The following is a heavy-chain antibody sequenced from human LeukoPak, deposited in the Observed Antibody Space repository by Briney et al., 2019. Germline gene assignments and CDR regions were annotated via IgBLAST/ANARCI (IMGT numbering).Heavy chain of an antibody. CDR2: IKSKTDGGTI. Sequence: GGSLRLSCAASGFTFSYAWMSWVRQAPGKGLEWLGRIKSKTDGGTIDYAAPVKGRFTISRDDSKNTLYLQMNSLKTEDTAVYYCTTGALSVAGTRYFDYWGQGTLVTVSS. CDR3: TTGALSVAGTRYFDY. V-gene: IGHV3-15*01. J-gene: IGHJ4*02. D-gene: IGHD6-19*01. CDR1: GFTFSYAW.